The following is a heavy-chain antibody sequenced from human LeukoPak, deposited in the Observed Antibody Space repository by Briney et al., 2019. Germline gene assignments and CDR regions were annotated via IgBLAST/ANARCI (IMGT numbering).Heavy chain of an antibody. Sequence: GGSLRLSCAASGFTFSSSAMSWVRQAPGKGLEWVSSISGSGGSTYYADSVKGRFTISRDNSKNTLYLQMNSLRAEDTAVYYCATPGDFLWFGELLKEGDYWGQGTLVTVSS. CDR1: GFTFSSSA. V-gene: IGHV3-23*01. CDR3: ATPGDFLWFGELLKEGDY. D-gene: IGHD3-10*01. J-gene: IGHJ4*02. CDR2: ISGSGGST.